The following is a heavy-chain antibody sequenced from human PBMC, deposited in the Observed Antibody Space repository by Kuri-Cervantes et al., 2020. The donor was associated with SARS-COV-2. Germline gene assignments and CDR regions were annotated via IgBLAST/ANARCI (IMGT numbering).Heavy chain of an antibody. CDR3: ARDHHGIAVAGADF. Sequence: ASVKVSCKASGYTFTGYYIHWVRQAPGQGLEWMGWMNPNSGNTGYAQKFQGRVTITRDTSASTAYMELRSLSSDDTAVYYCARDHHGIAVAGADFWGQGTLVTVSS. J-gene: IGHJ4*02. CDR1: GYTFTGYY. D-gene: IGHD6-19*01. CDR2: MNPNSGNT. V-gene: IGHV1-8*03.